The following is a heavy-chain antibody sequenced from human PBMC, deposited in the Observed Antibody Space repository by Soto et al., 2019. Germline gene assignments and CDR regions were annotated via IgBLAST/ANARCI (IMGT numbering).Heavy chain of an antibody. CDR3: ARSDGFGERLIDY. D-gene: IGHD3-10*01. J-gene: IGHJ4*02. V-gene: IGHV4-34*01. CDR1: GGSFSGYY. Sequence: SETLSLTCAVYGGSFSGYYWSWIRQPPGKGLEWIGEINHSGSTNYNPSLKSRVTISVDTSKNQFSLKLSSVTAADTAVYYCARSDGFGERLIDYWGQGTLVTVSS. CDR2: INHSGST.